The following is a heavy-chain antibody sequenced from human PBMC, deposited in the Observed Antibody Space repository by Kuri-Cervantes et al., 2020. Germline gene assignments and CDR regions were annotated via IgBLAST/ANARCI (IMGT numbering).Heavy chain of an antibody. CDR2: ISSSSSYI. V-gene: IGHV3-21*01. Sequence: GESLKISCAASGFTFSSYSMNWVRQAPGKGLEWVSSISSSSSYIYYADSVKGRFTISRDNAKNSLYLQMNSLRAEDTAVYYCAKGSTMVQGMVGNYFDYWGQGTLVTVSS. CDR3: AKGSTMVQGMVGNYFDY. D-gene: IGHD3-10*01. J-gene: IGHJ4*02. CDR1: GFTFSSYS.